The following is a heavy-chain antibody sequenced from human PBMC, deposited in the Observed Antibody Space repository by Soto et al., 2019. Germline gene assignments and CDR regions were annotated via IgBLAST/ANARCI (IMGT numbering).Heavy chain of an antibody. CDR3: ARVPSPFDYYYAMDV. J-gene: IGHJ6*02. CDR1: GDSISSGNKY. CDR2: IFSSGTT. D-gene: IGHD3-16*01. V-gene: IGHV4-30-4*01. Sequence: SETLSLTCTVSGDSISSGNKYWSWIRQPPGKGLEWIGYIFSSGTTYYNPSLKSRLTMSLDTSENQFSLKLNSLTDADTAVYYCARVPSPFDYYYAMDVWGQGTAVTVSS.